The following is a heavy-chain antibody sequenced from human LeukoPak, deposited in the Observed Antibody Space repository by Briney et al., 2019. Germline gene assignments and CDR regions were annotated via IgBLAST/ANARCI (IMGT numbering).Heavy chain of an antibody. D-gene: IGHD2-15*01. CDR2: IKSKTDGGTT. CDR3: STDPALHCSGGSCYGYYYYYMDV. V-gene: IGHV3-15*01. J-gene: IGHJ6*03. CDR1: GFTFSNAW. Sequence: GGSLRLSCAASGFTFSNAWMSWVRQAPGKGLEWVGRIKSKTDGGTTDYAAHVKGRFTVSRDDSKNTLYQQMNSLKTDGTAVYYCSTDPALHCSGGSCYGYYYYYMDVWGKGTTVTVSS.